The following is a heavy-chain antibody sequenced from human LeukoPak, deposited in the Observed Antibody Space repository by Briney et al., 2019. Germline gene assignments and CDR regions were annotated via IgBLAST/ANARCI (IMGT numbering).Heavy chain of an antibody. CDR1: GGSISSTSYY. J-gene: IGHJ1*01. CDR2: IYYSAKT. Sequence: KASETLSPTCTVSGGSISSTSYYWGWVRLPPGKGPEWIGSIYYSAKTYYNPSLKSRITISADTSKNSFSLNLDSVTAADTAVYYCVGRRPFRRWGRGTLVTVSS. D-gene: IGHD5-24*01. CDR3: VGRRPFRR. V-gene: IGHV4-39*02.